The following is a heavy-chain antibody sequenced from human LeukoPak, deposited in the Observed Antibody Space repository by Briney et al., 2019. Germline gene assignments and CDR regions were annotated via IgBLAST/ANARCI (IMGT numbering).Heavy chain of an antibody. D-gene: IGHD3-3*01. J-gene: IGHJ4*02. CDR2: IWYDGSNK. Sequence: GGSLRLSCVVSGFTFSSYDMHWVRQAPGKGLEWVAVIWYDGSNKYYADSVKGRFTISRDNSKNTLYLQMNSLRAEDMAVYYCGRGEGFLVDHWGQGTLVTVST. CDR1: GFTFSSYD. CDR3: GRGEGFLVDH. V-gene: IGHV3-33*01.